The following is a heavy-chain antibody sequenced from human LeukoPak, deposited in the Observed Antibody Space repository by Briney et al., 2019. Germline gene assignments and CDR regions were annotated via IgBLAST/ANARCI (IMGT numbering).Heavy chain of an antibody. D-gene: IGHD2-21*02. V-gene: IGHV4-39*02. CDR3: ARDLVSNAAYCGGDCSLRDY. CDR2: IYYSGST. Sequence: SETLSLTCTVSGGSISSSSYYWGWIRQPPGKGLEWIGSIYYSGSTYYNPSLKSRVTISVDTSKNQFSLKLSPVTAADTAVYYCARDLVSNAAYCGGDCSLRDYWGQGTLVTVSS. CDR1: GGSISSSSYY. J-gene: IGHJ4*02.